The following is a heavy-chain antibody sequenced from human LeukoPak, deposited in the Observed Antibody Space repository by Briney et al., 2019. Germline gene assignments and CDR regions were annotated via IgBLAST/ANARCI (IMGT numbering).Heavy chain of an antibody. D-gene: IGHD3-22*01. CDR2: IWYDGSNK. CDR3: ATPGDSSGYYSDY. CDR1: GFTFSSYG. Sequence: GGSLRLSCAASGFTFSSYGMHWVRQAPGKGLEWVAVIWYDGSNKYYADSVKGRFTISRDNSKNTLYLQMNSLRAEDTAVYYCATPGDSSGYYSDYWGQGTLVTVSS. V-gene: IGHV3-33*01. J-gene: IGHJ4*02.